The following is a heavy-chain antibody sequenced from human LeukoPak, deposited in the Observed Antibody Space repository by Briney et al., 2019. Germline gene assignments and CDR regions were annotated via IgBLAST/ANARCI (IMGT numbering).Heavy chain of an antibody. CDR2: IYTSGST. CDR1: GGSIDIYY. J-gene: IGHJ4*02. V-gene: IGHV4-4*07. D-gene: IGHD3-16*02. CDR3: ARAIMITFGGVIVTYFDY. Sequence: SETLSLTCTVSGGSIDIYYWSWIRQPAGKGLEWIGRIYTSGSTNYNPSLKSRVTMSVDTSKNQFSLKLSSVTAADTAAYYCARAIMITFGGVIVTYFDYWGQGTLVTVSS.